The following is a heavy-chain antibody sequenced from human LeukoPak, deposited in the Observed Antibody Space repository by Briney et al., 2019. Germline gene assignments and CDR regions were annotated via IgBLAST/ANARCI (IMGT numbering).Heavy chain of an antibody. CDR1: GFTFRDYW. D-gene: IGHD3-22*01. CDR3: AKDGEGASSYDSSGYYPHYFDY. Sequence: PGGSLRLSCAASGFTFRDYWMTWARHVPGKGLEWVAVIWYDGSNKYYADSVRGRFTISRDNSKSTLYLQLNSLRPEDTAIYYCAKDGEGASSYDSSGYYPHYFDYWGQGTLVTVSS. J-gene: IGHJ4*02. V-gene: IGHV3-33*06. CDR2: IWYDGSNK.